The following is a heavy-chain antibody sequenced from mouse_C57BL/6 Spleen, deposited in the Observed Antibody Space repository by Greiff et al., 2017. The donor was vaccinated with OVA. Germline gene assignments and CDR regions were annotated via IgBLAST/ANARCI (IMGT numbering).Heavy chain of an antibody. CDR1: GFTFSDYG. CDR2: ISSGSSTI. V-gene: IGHV5-17*01. CDR3: ASLITTVVALDFDV. Sequence: EVQRVESGGGLVKPGGSLKLSCAASGFTFSDYGMHWVRQAPEKGLEWVAYISSGSSTIYYADTVKGRFTISRDNAKNTLFLQMTSLRSEDMAMYYCASLITTVVALDFDVWGTGTTVTVSS. J-gene: IGHJ1*03. D-gene: IGHD1-1*01.